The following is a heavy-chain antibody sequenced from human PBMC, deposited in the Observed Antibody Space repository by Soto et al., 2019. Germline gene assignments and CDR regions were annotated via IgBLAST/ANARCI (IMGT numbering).Heavy chain of an antibody. CDR2: IIPIFGTA. D-gene: IGHD2-2*01. J-gene: IGHJ3*02. V-gene: IGHV1-69*06. CDR3: AIATRLGYCSSTSCRTGAFDI. Sequence: QVQLVQSGAEVKKPGSSVKVSCKASGGTFSSYAISWVRQAPGQGLEWMGGIIPIFGTANYAQKFQGRVTITADKSTSTAYMELSSLRSEDTAVYYCAIATRLGYCSSTSCRTGAFDIWGQGTMVTVSS. CDR1: GGTFSSYA.